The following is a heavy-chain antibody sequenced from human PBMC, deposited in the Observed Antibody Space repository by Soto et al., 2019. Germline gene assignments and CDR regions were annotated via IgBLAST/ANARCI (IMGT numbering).Heavy chain of an antibody. CDR3: ARYYDILTGLIDY. CDR2: IYYSGST. Sequence: SETLSVTCTVSGGSISSYYWSWIRQPPGKGLEWIGYIYYSGSTNYNPSLKSRVTISVDTSKNQFSLELSSVTAADTAVYYCARYYDILTGLIDYWCQGTLVTVSS. V-gene: IGHV4-59*01. D-gene: IGHD3-9*01. J-gene: IGHJ4*02. CDR1: GGSISSYY.